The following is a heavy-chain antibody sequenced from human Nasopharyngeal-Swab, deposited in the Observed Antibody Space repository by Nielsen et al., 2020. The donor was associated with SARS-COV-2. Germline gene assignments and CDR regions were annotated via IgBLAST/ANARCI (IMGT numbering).Heavy chain of an antibody. CDR2: IYWDDDK. CDR3: AHKMVLYGMDV. Sequence: TLSLTCTVSGDSISSYYWSWIRQPPGKAMEWLALIYWDDDKRYSPSLKSRLTITKDTSKNQVVLTMTNMDPVDTATYYCAHKMVLYGMDVWGQGTTVTVSS. V-gene: IGHV2-5*02. J-gene: IGHJ6*02. CDR1: GDSISSYYW. D-gene: IGHD4/OR15-4a*01.